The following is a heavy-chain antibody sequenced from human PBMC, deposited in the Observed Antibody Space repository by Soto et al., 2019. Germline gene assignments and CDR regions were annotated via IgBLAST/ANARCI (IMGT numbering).Heavy chain of an antibody. CDR2: IKSNTDGGTP. V-gene: IGHV3-15*01. Sequence: EVQLVESGGGLVRPGGSLRLSCAASGFTFSVAWMGWVRQAPGKGLAWISRIKSNTDGGTPVYAAPVRGRFTTSSDESKDTLYREVNSLKAADTAVYYCAPVGGQECSCGACSYWVRGTRVTVAS. D-gene: IGHD2-15*01. J-gene: IGHJ1*01. CDR3: APVGGQECSCGACSY. CDR1: GFTFSVAW.